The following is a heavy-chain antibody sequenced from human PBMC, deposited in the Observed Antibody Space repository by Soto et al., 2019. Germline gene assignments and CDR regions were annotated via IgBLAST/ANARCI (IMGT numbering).Heavy chain of an antibody. CDR3: AKHVCSGSTTSCYTGLDF. D-gene: IGHD2-2*02. V-gene: IGHV3-43D*04. Sequence: GGSLRLSCAASGFTFDDYAMHWVRQAPGKGLEWVSLISWDGGRTYYADSVRGRFIVSRDSSKNSLYLQMSSLRVEDTALYYCAKHVCSGSTTSCYTGLDFWGQGALVPVSP. J-gene: IGHJ4*02. CDR1: GFTFDDYA. CDR2: ISWDGGRT.